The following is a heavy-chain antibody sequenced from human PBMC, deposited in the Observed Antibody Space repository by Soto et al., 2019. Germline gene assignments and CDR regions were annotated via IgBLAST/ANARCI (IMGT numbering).Heavy chain of an antibody. Sequence: QVQLVQSGAEVKKPGSSVKVSCKASGGTFSSYAISWVRQAPGQGLEWMGGIIPIFGTANYAQKFQGRVTMTADKSTSTDYMELSSLRSEDPAVYYCAIDDPSIAAAARNYYYGMDVWGQGTTVTVSS. J-gene: IGHJ6*02. CDR1: GGTFSSYA. D-gene: IGHD6-13*01. V-gene: IGHV1-69*06. CDR3: AIDDPSIAAAARNYYYGMDV. CDR2: IIPIFGTA.